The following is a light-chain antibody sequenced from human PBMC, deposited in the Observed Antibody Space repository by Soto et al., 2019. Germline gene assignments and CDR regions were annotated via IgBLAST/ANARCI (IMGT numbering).Light chain of an antibody. Sequence: EIVLTQSPVTVSLSPGEIATLSCRAIQSVSSSSLAWYQQKHGQPPRLLMYGASSRATGIPDRFSGSGSGTDFTLTISRLEPEDFAVYYCQHYGGSSWTFGQGTKVDIK. V-gene: IGKV3-20*01. J-gene: IGKJ1*01. CDR2: GAS. CDR1: QSVSSSS. CDR3: QHYGGSSWT.